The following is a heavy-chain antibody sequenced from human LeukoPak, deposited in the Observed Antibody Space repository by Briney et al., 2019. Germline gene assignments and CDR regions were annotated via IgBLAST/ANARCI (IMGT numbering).Heavy chain of an antibody. CDR2: ISSSGSTI. V-gene: IGHV3-11*01. D-gene: IGHD6-13*01. CDR1: GFTFSDYY. J-gene: IGHJ4*02. Sequence: PGGSLRLSCAASGFTFSDYYMSWIRQAPGKGLEWVSYISSSGSTIYYADSVKVRFIISRDNAKNLLYLQMNSLRAEDTAVYYCARVHGSWSRGGSCYFDYWGQGTLVTVSS. CDR3: ARVHGSWSRGGSCYFDY.